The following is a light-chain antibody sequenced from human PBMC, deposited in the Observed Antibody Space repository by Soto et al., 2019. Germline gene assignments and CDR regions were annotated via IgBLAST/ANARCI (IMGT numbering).Light chain of an antibody. J-gene: IGLJ3*02. CDR3: GSYTTSITWV. Sequence: QSALTQPASVSGSPGQSITISCTGTSSDVGGYNYVSWYQQHPGKAPKLMIYEVTNRPSGVSDRFSGSKSGNTASLTISGLQAEDEADYYCGSYTTSITWVFGGGTKLTVL. CDR2: EVT. V-gene: IGLV2-14*01. CDR1: SSDVGGYNY.